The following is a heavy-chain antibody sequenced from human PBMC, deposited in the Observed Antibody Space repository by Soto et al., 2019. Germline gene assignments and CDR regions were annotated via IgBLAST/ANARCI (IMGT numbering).Heavy chain of an antibody. Sequence: GSLRLSCAVYGGSFSGYYWSWIRQPPGKGLEWIGEINHSGSTNYNPSLKSRVTISVDTSKNQFSLKLSSVTAADTAVYYCARAGVVPAAIRLYYYYGMDVWGQGTTVTVSS. CDR3: ARAGVVPAAIRLYYYYGMDV. D-gene: IGHD2-2*02. V-gene: IGHV4-34*01. CDR1: GGSFSGYY. CDR2: INHSGST. J-gene: IGHJ6*02.